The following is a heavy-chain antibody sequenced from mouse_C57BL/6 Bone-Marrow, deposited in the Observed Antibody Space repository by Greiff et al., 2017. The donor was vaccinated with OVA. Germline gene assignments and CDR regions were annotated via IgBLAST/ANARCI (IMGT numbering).Heavy chain of an antibody. V-gene: IGHV2-2*01. J-gene: IGHJ4*01. CDR3: ARILYYYAMDD. CDR1: GFSLTSYG. CDR2: IWSGGST. D-gene: IGHD6-5*01. Sequence: VKLVESGPGLVQPSQSLSITCTVSGFSLTSYGVHWVRQSPGKGLEWLGVIWSGGSTDYNAAFISRLSISKDNSKSQVFFKMNSLQADDTAIYYCARILYYYAMDDWGQGTSGTVSS.